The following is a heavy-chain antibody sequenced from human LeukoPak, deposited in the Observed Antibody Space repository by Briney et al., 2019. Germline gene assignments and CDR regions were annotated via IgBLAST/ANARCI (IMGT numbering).Heavy chain of an antibody. J-gene: IGHJ4*02. V-gene: IGHV3-21*01. Sequence: GGSLRLSCAASGFTFSTYTMNWVRQAPGKGLEWVSSISGSTSFIYYADSVKGRFTISRDNAKNSLYLQMNSLRAEDTAVYYCATGDRLPGDYWGQGTLVTVSS. CDR3: ATGDRLPGDY. CDR1: GFTFSTYT. D-gene: IGHD3-16*01. CDR2: ISGSTSFI.